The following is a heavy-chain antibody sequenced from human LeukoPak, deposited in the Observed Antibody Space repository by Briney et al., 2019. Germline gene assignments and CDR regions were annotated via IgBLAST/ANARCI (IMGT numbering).Heavy chain of an antibody. Sequence: GGSLRLSCAASGFTFSSYSMNWVRRAPGKGLEWVSYISSSSSTIYYADSVKGRFTISRDNAKNSLYLQMNSLRAEDTAVYYCARSLVGYSYDPYYFDYWGQGTLVTASS. V-gene: IGHV3-48*01. CDR2: ISSSSSTI. CDR1: GFTFSSYS. J-gene: IGHJ4*02. D-gene: IGHD5-18*01. CDR3: ARSLVGYSYDPYYFDY.